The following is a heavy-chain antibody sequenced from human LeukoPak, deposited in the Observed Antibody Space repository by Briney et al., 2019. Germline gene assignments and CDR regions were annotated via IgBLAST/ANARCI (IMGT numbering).Heavy chain of an antibody. D-gene: IGHD3-10*01. CDR2: IGGRGDST. Sequence: GGSLRLSCVASGFTFSNYAMSWVRQAPGKGLEWVSGIGGRGDSTYYAASVKGRFTISRDNSKNTLYLQMNSLRAEDTAVYYCAKAQMYHYGSGTYCLLWGQGTLVTVSS. CDR3: AKAQMYHYGSGTYCLL. V-gene: IGHV3-23*01. CDR1: GFTFSNYA. J-gene: IGHJ4*02.